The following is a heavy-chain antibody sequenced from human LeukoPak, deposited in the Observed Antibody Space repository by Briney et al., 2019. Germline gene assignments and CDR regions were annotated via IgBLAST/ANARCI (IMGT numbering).Heavy chain of an antibody. J-gene: IGHJ4*02. CDR2: ISWNSGNI. CDR1: GFTFDDYA. V-gene: IGHV3-9*01. D-gene: IGHD6-19*01. Sequence: GGSLRLSCAASGFTFDDYAMHWVRQAPGKGLEWASGISWNSGNIGYADSVKGRLTISRDNAKNSLYLQMNSLRVEDTALYYCTQARGGWFLGDFNYWGQGTLVTVSS. CDR3: TQARGGWFLGDFNY.